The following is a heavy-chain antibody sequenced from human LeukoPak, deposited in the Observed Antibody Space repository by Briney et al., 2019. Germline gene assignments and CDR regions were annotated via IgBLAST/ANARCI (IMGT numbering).Heavy chain of an antibody. CDR3: ARDLSRGVNYYAMDV. Sequence: GGSLRLSCAASGFSFSDHYMNWIRQAPGKGLEWVSYISTSGSTIYYAGSVKGRFTISRVNAKNSLYLQMNSLRAEDTAVYYCARDLSRGVNYYAMDVWGQGTTVTVSS. CDR1: GFSFSDHY. J-gene: IGHJ6*02. CDR2: ISTSGSTI. D-gene: IGHD2-8*02. V-gene: IGHV3-11*01.